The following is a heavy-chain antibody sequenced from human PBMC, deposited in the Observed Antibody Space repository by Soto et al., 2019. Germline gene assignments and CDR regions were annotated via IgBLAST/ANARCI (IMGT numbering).Heavy chain of an antibody. J-gene: IGHJ4*02. V-gene: IGHV4-34*01. CDR2: INHSGST. Sequence: SETLSLTCAVYGGSFSGYYWSWIRQPPGKGLEWIGEINHSGSTNYNPSLKSRVTISVDTSKNQFSLKLSSVTAADTAVYYCARGLSYCSGGSCYSGYFDYWGQGTLVTVSS. CDR3: ARGLSYCSGGSCYSGYFDY. CDR1: GGSFSGYY. D-gene: IGHD2-15*01.